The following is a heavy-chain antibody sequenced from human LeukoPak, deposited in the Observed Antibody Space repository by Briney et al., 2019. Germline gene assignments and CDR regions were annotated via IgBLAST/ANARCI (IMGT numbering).Heavy chain of an antibody. J-gene: IGHJ4*02. CDR3: ARYSVWPPGYFDC. V-gene: IGHV3-7*03. D-gene: IGHD5/OR15-5a*01. CDR1: GFTFSSYW. Sequence: GGSLRLSCAASGFTFSSYWMSWVRQAPGKGLEWVANIKQDGSEKYYVDSVKGRFTISRDNAKNSLYLQMNSLRVEDTALYYCARYSVWPPGYFDCWGQGALVTVSS. CDR2: IKQDGSEK.